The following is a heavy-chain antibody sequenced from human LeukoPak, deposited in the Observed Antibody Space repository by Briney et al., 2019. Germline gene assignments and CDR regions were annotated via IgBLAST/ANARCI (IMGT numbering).Heavy chain of an antibody. J-gene: IGHJ4*02. CDR2: IKQDGSEK. D-gene: IGHD3-3*01. CDR1: GFTFSSYW. CDR3: ARSGPLRFLEWPRSDSFDY. V-gene: IGHV3-7*01. Sequence: GGSLRLSCAASGFTFSSYWMHWVRQAPGKGLEWVANIKQDGSEKYYVDSVKGRSTISRDNAKNSLYLQMNSLRAEDTAVYYCARSGPLRFLEWPRSDSFDYWGQGTLVTVSS.